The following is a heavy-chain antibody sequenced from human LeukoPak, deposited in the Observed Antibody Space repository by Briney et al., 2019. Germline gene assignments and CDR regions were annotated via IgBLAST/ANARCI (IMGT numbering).Heavy chain of an antibody. Sequence: GGSLRLSGAASGFTVSSNYMSWVRQAPGKGLEWVSSISSSSSYIYYADSVKGRFTISRDNAKNSLYLQMNSLRAEDTAVYYCARGSVRGGAFDIWGQGTMVTVSS. D-gene: IGHD3-10*02. CDR3: ARGSVRGGAFDI. J-gene: IGHJ3*02. CDR1: GFTVSSNY. V-gene: IGHV3-21*01. CDR2: ISSSSSYI.